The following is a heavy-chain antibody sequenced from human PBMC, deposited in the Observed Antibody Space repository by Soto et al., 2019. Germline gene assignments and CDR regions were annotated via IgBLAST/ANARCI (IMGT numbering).Heavy chain of an antibody. CDR1: RDSVSNDFDT. J-gene: IGHJ4*02. V-gene: IGHV6-1*01. CDR2: IYSRSRWYN. CDR3: AAYRSEKKPFVY. Sequence: QTLALTYDICRDSVSNDFDTWDWITQSPARGVEWLRRIYSRSRWYNDYAEFAKGRIDVNPDTSKNQFSLHLNSVTPEDTAIYYCAAYRSEKKPFVYWGQGTLVTVSS. D-gene: IGHD6-25*01.